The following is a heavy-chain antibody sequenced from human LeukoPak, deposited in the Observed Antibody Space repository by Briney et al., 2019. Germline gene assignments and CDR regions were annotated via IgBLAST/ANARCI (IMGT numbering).Heavy chain of an antibody. CDR2: ISWNSDTR. Sequence: GGSLRLSCAASGFTFDDYAMHWVRQAPGKGLEWVSGISWNSDTRGYADSVKGRFTISRDNTKKSLYLQMNSLRAEDTTVYYCARRSITTRSFDHWGQGTLVTVSS. CDR3: ARRSITTRSFDH. CDR1: GFTFDDYA. V-gene: IGHV3-9*01. J-gene: IGHJ5*02. D-gene: IGHD6-6*01.